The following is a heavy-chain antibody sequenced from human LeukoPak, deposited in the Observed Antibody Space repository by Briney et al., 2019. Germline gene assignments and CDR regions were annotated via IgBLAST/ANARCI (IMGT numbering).Heavy chain of an antibody. Sequence: SETLSLTCTVSGYSISSDYYWGWIRQPPGKGLEWIGSFYHSKSTYYNPSLKSRVTISVDTSKNQFSLNLSSVTAADTAVYYCAREGWQWLVHAFDIWGQGTMVTVSS. CDR2: FYHSKST. V-gene: IGHV4-38-2*02. CDR1: GYSISSDYY. D-gene: IGHD6-19*01. CDR3: AREGWQWLVHAFDI. J-gene: IGHJ3*02.